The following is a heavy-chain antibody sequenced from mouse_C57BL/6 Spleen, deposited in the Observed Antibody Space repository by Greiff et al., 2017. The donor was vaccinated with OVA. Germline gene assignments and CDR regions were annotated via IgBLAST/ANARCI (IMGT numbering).Heavy chain of an antibody. D-gene: IGHD2-2*01. CDR3: ARGMVTTMGY. J-gene: IGHJ2*01. CDR2: INPSSGYT. V-gene: IGHV1-4*01. Sequence: QVQLQQSGAELARPGASVKMSCKASGYTFTSYTMHWVKQRPGQGLEWIGYINPSSGYTKYNQKFKDKATLTADKSSSTAYMQLSSLTSEDSAVYYCARGMVTTMGYWGQGTTLTVSS. CDR1: GYTFTSYT.